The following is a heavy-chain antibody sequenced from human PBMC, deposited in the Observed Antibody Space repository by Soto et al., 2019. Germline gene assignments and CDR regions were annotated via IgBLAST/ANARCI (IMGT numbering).Heavy chain of an antibody. J-gene: IGHJ3*02. V-gene: IGHV1-18*01. CDR3: ARISPFRDYDSSGGLALGTFDI. D-gene: IGHD3-22*01. CDR1: GYTFTSYG. CDR2: ISAYNGNT. Sequence: ASVKVSCKASGYTFTSYGISWVRQAPGQGLEWMGWISAYNGNTNYAQKLQGRVTMTTDTSTSTAYMELRSLRSDDTAVYYCARISPFRDYDSSGGLALGTFDIWGQGTMVTVSS.